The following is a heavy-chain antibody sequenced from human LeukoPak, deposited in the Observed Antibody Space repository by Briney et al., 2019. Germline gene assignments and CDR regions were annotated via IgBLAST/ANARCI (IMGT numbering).Heavy chain of an antibody. CDR2: INPSGGII. CDR3: ARDTHPRDSSGIVDY. V-gene: IGHV1-46*01. CDR1: GYTFTSYY. D-gene: IGHD3-22*01. J-gene: IGHJ4*02. Sequence: ASVKVSCKASGYTFTSYYMHWVRQAPGQGLEWMGQINPSGGIISYAQKLQGRVTMTTDTSTSTAYMELRSLRSDDTAVYYCARDTHPRDSSGIVDYWGQGTLVTVSS.